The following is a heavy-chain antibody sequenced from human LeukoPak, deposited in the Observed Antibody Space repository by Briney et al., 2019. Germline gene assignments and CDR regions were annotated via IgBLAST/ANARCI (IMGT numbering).Heavy chain of an antibody. CDR1: GFTFVSYW. J-gene: IGHJ4*02. CDR2: IKQDGSEK. Sequence: GGSLGFSCEASGFTFVSYWVGWFGRAPGKGRGGVANIKQDGSEKYYVDSVKGRFTISRDNAKNSLYLQMNSLRAEDTAVYYCARDRTIFGIDYWGQGTLVTVSS. V-gene: IGHV3-7*01. D-gene: IGHD3-3*01. CDR3: ARDRTIFGIDY.